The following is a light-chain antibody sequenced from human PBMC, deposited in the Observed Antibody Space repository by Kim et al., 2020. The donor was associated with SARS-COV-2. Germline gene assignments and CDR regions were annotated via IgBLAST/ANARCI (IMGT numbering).Light chain of an antibody. CDR3: NSRDSSGYHWV. J-gene: IGLJ3*02. Sequence: SSELTQDPAVSVALGQTVRITCQGDSLRSYYASWYQLKPGQAPVLVIFGKSDRASGIPDRISGSSSGNTASLTITGAQAEDEADYYCNSRDSSGYHWVFG. CDR2: GKS. V-gene: IGLV3-19*01. CDR1: SLRSYY.